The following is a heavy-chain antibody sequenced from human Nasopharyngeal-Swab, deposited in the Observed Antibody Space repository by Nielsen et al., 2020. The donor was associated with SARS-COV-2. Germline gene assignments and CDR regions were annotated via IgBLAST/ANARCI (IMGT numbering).Heavy chain of an antibody. CDR2: ISSSSSYT. CDR1: GFTFSDYY. D-gene: IGHD3-22*01. V-gene: IGHV3-11*06. CDR3: ARPDYDASFQH. J-gene: IGHJ1*01. Sequence: GGSLRLSCAASGFTFSDYYMSWIRQAPGKGLEWVSYISSSSSYTNYADSVKGRFTISRDNAKNTLYLQMNSLRAEDTAVYYCARPDYDASFQHWGQGTLVTVSS.